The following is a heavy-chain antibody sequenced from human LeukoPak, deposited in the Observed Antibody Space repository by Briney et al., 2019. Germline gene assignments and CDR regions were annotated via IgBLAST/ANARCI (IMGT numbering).Heavy chain of an antibody. D-gene: IGHD3-16*01. CDR1: GGSFSGYY. CDR2: VYDIGST. J-gene: IGHJ4*02. V-gene: IGHV4-59*01. Sequence: SETLSLTCAVYGGSFSGYYWSWIRQTPGKGLEWIGYVYDIGSTKYNPSLKSRVTISVDTSKNQFSLRLSSVTAADTAVYYCARGGVLKSVDYWGQGTLVAVSS. CDR3: ARGGVLKSVDY.